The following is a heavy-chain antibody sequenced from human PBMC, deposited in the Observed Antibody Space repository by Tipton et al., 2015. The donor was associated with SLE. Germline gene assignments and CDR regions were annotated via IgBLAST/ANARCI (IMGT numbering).Heavy chain of an antibody. D-gene: IGHD6-6*01. CDR3: ARDDPSYWYFDL. CDR2: INSDGRIT. Sequence: SLRLSCAASGFRFSDYWMHWVRQAPGKGLVWVSRINSDGRITNYADSVKGRFTISRDNAKNTLYLQMNTLRADDTAVYYCARDDPSYWYFDLWGRGTLVTVSS. CDR1: GFRFSDYW. J-gene: IGHJ2*01. V-gene: IGHV3-74*01.